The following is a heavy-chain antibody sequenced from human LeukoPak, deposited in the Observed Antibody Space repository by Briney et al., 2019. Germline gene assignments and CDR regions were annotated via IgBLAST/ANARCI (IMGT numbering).Heavy chain of an antibody. D-gene: IGHD5-12*01. J-gene: IGHJ4*02. CDR3: ARDQLAYSGYDTLFDY. CDR2: ISWNSGDI. V-gene: IGHV3-9*01. CDR1: GFTFDDYA. Sequence: GGSLRLSCAASGFTFDDYAMHWVRQAPGKGLEWVSGISWNSGDIEYADSVKGRFTISRDNAKNSLYLQPNSLRPEDTAVYYCARDQLAYSGYDTLFDYWGQGTLVTVSS.